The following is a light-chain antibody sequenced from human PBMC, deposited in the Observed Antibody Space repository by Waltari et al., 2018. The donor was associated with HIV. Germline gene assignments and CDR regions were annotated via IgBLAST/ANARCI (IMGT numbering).Light chain of an antibody. CDR3: QGYLSALSTT. CDR2: GAS. CDR1: QDISSY. Sequence: DIQMTQSPSSLSASVGDSVTITCRASQDISSYLAWYQHKPGKIPKLLIYGASTLHSGVPARFRGSGSGAHFTLTINNLQPEDVGTYYCQGYLSALSTTFGQGTRLEIK. V-gene: IGKV1-27*01. J-gene: IGKJ5*01.